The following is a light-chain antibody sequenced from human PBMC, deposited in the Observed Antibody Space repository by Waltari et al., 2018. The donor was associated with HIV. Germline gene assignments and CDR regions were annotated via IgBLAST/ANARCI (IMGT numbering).Light chain of an antibody. Sequence: DIVMTQSPDSLAVSLGERATINCKSSQSVLYTSNNKNNLAWYQQKPGQPPKLLISWASIRESGVPDRFSGSGSGTDFTLTISRLKAEDVALYYCQQYYTMPLTFGGGTKVEIK. V-gene: IGKV4-1*01. CDR1: QSVLYTSNNKNN. J-gene: IGKJ4*01. CDR3: QQYYTMPLT. CDR2: WAS.